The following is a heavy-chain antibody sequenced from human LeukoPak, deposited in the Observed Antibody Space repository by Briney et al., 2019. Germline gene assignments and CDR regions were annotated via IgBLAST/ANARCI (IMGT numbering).Heavy chain of an antibody. CDR1: GYTFTSYG. D-gene: IGHD3-22*01. V-gene: IGHV1-18*01. Sequence: ASVKVSCKASGYTFTSYGISWVRQAPGQGLEWMGWISAYNGSTNYAQKLQGRVTMTTDTSTSTAYMELRSLRSDDTAVYYCARDANLVVISYYYYMDVWGKGTTVTISS. CDR2: ISAYNGST. CDR3: ARDANLVVISYYYYMDV. J-gene: IGHJ6*03.